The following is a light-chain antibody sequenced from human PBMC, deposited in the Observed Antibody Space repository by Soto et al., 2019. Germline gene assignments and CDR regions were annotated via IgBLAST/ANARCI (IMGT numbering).Light chain of an antibody. CDR3: QQYDVWPPLT. J-gene: IGKJ4*01. CDR1: QSVSSN. V-gene: IGKV3-15*01. Sequence: EIMMTQSPATLSVSPGERATLSCRASQSVSSNLAWYQQKPGQAPRLLIYGASTRATGIPARFSGSGSGTEFTLTISSLQSEDSVVYYCQQYDVWPPLTFGGGTKVDIK. CDR2: GAS.